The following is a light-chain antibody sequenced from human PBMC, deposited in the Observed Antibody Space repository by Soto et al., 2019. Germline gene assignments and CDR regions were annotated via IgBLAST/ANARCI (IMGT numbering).Light chain of an antibody. CDR3: QQYGRSPQAAWT. CDR1: ESVSNNY. Sequence: EILLTQSPGTLSLSPGERATLSCRASESVSNNYLAWYQQKPGGPPRLLIYGASSRATGIPDRFSGSGSGTDFTLTISRMEPEDFAVYYCQQYGRSPQAAWTFGQGTKVDIK. V-gene: IGKV3-20*01. CDR2: GAS. J-gene: IGKJ1*01.